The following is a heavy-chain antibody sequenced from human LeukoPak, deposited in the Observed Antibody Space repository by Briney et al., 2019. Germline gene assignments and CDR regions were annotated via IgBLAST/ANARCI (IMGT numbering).Heavy chain of an antibody. V-gene: IGHV1-69*05. J-gene: IGHJ4*02. CDR1: GGTFSSYA. D-gene: IGHD3-3*01. CDR3: ARATHLPIFGVVTLDY. CDR2: IIPIFGTA. Sequence: SVKVSCKASGGTFSSYAISWVRQAPGQGLEWMGGIIPIFGTANYEQKFQGRVTITTDESTSTAYMELSSLRSEDTAVYYCARATHLPIFGVVTLDYWGQGTLVTVSS.